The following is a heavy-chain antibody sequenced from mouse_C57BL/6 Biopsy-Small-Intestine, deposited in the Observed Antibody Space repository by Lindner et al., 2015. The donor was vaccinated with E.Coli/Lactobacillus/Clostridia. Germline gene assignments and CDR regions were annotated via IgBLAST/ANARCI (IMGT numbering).Heavy chain of an antibody. Sequence: EVQLQESGPVLVKPGASVKMSCKGSGYTFTDHYMNWVKQSHGKSLEWIGVINPYNGGTSYNQKFKGKATVTVDRPSNTAYMELNSLTSEDSAVYYCANSNWDYYFDYWGQGTTPTVSS. J-gene: IGHJ2*01. CDR1: GYTFTDHY. CDR2: INPYNGGT. V-gene: IGHV1-19*01. CDR3: ANSNWDYYFDY. D-gene: IGHD4-1*01.